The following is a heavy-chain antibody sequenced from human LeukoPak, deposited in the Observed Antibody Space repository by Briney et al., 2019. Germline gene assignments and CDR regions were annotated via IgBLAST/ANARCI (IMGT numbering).Heavy chain of an antibody. D-gene: IGHD6-13*01. CDR3: AKDRSKGAAAYYFDN. Sequence: PGRSLRLSCAASGFTFNNYGIHWVRQAPGKGLEGVTVIASDGRDKKYGDSVKGRFTLSRDNSKNTVYLQMNSLRPEDTAVYFCAKDRSKGAAAYYFDNWGRGTLVTVSS. V-gene: IGHV3-30*18. J-gene: IGHJ4*02. CDR2: IASDGRDK. CDR1: GFTFNNYG.